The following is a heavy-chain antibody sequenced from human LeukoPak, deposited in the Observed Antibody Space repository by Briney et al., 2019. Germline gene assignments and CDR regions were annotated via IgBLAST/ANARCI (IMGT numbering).Heavy chain of an antibody. V-gene: IGHV1-69*04. CDR3: ARVNDYGDYHDY. D-gene: IGHD4-17*01. J-gene: IGHJ4*02. CDR2: IIPIFGIA. Sequence: ASVKVSCKASGGTFSSYAISWVRQAPGQGLEWMGRIIPIFGIAYYAQKFQGRVTITPDKSTSTAYMELSSLRSEDTAVYYCARVNDYGDYHDYWGQGTLVTVSS. CDR1: GGTFSSYA.